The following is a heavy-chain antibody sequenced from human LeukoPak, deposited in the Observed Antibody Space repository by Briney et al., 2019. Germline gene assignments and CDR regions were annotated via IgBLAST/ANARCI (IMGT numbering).Heavy chain of an antibody. CDR3: ARTATSGYSSSRDDY. J-gene: IGHJ4*02. CDR1: GGSISSSSYY. D-gene: IGHD6-13*01. V-gene: IGHV4-39*01. CDR2: IYYSGST. Sequence: PSETLSLTCTVSGGSISSSSYYWGWIRQPPGKGLEWIGSIYYSGSTYYNPSLKSRVTISVDTSKNQFSPKLSSVTAADTAVYYCARTATSGYSSSRDDYWGQGTLVTVSS.